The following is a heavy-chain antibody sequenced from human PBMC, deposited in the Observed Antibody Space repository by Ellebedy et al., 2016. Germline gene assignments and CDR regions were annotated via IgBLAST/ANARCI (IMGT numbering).Heavy chain of an antibody. CDR2: MYHTGTS. D-gene: IGHD1-14*01. CDR1: GGSISFYY. V-gene: IGHV4-59*08. CDR3: ARLDSRNDAFDI. J-gene: IGHJ3*02. Sequence: SETLSLTCTVSGGSISFYYWNWIRQPPGKGLEWIGYMYHTGTSNYNPSLKSRVTISVGTSKNQFSLNLRSVTAADTAMYYCARLDSRNDAFDIWGQGTMVTVSS.